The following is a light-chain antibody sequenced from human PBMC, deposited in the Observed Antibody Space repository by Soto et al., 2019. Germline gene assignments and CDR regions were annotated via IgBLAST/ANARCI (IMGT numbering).Light chain of an antibody. CDR1: RNINNW. CDR3: QHMRT. Sequence: DIQMTQSPSTLSASIGDRVTITCRASRNINNWIAWYQQKPGKAPKFLIYDASTLESGVPSRFSGSGFGTEFSLTISSLQHDDFGSYYCQHMRTLGQGTKVDIK. CDR2: DAS. J-gene: IGKJ1*01. V-gene: IGKV1-5*01.